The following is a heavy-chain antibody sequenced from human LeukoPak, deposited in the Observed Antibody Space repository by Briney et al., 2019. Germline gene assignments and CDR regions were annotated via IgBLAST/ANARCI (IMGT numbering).Heavy chain of an antibody. CDR3: AKYSSSSNDYYGMDV. V-gene: IGHV3-30*18. Sequence: GGSLRLSCAASGFTFSSYGMHRVRQAPGKGLEWVAVISYDGSNKYYADSVKGRFTISRDNSKNTLYLQMNSLRAEDTAVYYCAKYSSSSNDYYGMDVWGQGTTVTVSS. CDR2: ISYDGSNK. J-gene: IGHJ6*02. CDR1: GFTFSSYG. D-gene: IGHD6-6*01.